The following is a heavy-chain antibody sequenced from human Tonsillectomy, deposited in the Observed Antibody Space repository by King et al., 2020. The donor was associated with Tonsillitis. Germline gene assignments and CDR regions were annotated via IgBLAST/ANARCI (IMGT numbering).Heavy chain of an antibody. CDR1: GFTFSSYG. D-gene: IGHD3-22*01. J-gene: IGHJ4*02. Sequence: QLVQSGGGVVQPGRSLRLSCAASGFTFSSYGMHWVRQAPGKGLEWVAVISYDGSNKYYADSVKGRFTISRDNSKNTLYLQMNSLRAEDTAVYYCAKVRYDSSGYYSPDYWGQGTLVTVSS. V-gene: IGHV3-30*18. CDR2: ISYDGSNK. CDR3: AKVRYDSSGYYSPDY.